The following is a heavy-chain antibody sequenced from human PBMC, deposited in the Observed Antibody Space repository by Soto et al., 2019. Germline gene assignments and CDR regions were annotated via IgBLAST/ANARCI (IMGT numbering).Heavy chain of an antibody. Sequence: ASVKVSCKASGYTFTSYGISWVRQAPGQGLEWMGWISAYNGNTNYAQKLQGRVTMTTDTSTSTAYMELRSLRSDDTAVYYCARTGPEFYRRPPYNWFDPWGQGTLVTVSS. CDR3: ARTGPEFYRRPPYNWFDP. D-gene: IGHD3-16*02. CDR2: ISAYNGNT. J-gene: IGHJ5*02. V-gene: IGHV1-18*01. CDR1: GYTFTSYG.